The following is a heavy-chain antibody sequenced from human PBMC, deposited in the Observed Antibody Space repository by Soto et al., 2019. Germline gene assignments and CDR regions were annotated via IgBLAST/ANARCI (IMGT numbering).Heavy chain of an antibody. Sequence: VEAGCKASGGTFSSYAISWVRQAPGQGLEWMGGIIPIFGTANYAQKFQGRVTITADESTSTAYMELSSLRSEDTAGYYCARASLSAAGVRDYVYYWGKGTRVTV. CDR2: IIPIFGTA. CDR3: ARASLSAAGVRDYVYY. V-gene: IGHV1-69*13. CDR1: GGTFSSYA. D-gene: IGHD3-16*02. J-gene: IGHJ4*02.